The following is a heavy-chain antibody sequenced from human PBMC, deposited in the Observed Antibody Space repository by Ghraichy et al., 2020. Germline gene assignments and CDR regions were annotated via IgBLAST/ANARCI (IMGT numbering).Heavy chain of an antibody. Sequence: GGSLRLSCAASGFTFSDYSMNWVRQAPGKGLEWVSYISSSSSTKYYADSVKGRFTMSRDNAKNSLYLQMNSLRDEDTAVYYCARALYSSGWYGDYWGQGILVTVSS. CDR1: GFTFSDYS. J-gene: IGHJ4*02. CDR3: ARALYSSGWYGDY. D-gene: IGHD6-19*01. V-gene: IGHV3-48*02. CDR2: ISSSSSTK.